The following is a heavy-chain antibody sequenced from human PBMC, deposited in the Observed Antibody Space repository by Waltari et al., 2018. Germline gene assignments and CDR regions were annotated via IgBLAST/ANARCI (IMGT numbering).Heavy chain of an antibody. CDR3: ARCPDEYNYYYMEV. CDR1: GFGFSSFG. Sequence: QVQLVESGGGVVQPGKYLRLSCAGSGFGFSSFGIHWVRQAPGKGLEWVAIIWFDGSKIYYADSVKGRFTISRDNSRNTVYLQMNSLRPEDSGVYYCARCPDEYNYYYMEVWGRGTTVSVSS. CDR2: IWFDGSKI. V-gene: IGHV3-33*08. J-gene: IGHJ6*03.